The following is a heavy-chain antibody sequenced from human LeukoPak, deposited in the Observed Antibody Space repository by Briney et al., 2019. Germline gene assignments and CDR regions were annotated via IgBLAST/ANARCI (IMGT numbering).Heavy chain of an antibody. CDR3: AREGRGSHSGY. D-gene: IGHD3-16*01. V-gene: IGHV4-4*07. Sequence: SETLSLTCTVSDDSTTMYYWTWIRQPPGKGLEWIGRINSSGSTNYNPSLRSRVTMSVDTSKNQFSLKLTSVTAADTAVYYCAREGRGSHSGYWGQGTLVTVSS. J-gene: IGHJ4*02. CDR1: DDSTTMYY. CDR2: INSSGST.